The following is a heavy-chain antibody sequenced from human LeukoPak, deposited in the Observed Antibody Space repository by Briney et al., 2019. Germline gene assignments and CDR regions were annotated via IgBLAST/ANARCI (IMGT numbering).Heavy chain of an antibody. J-gene: IGHJ4*02. V-gene: IGHV3-30-3*01. D-gene: IGHD3/OR15-3a*01. CDR1: GFTLSSSA. Sequence: GGSLRLSCAASGFTLSSSAMHWVRQAPGKGLEWVAVISHDGDRQYYTDSVKGRFTISRDISKSTLYLQLNSLRAEDTAVYYCARDRGKGTYLDSWGQGTLVTVSS. CDR3: ARDRGKGTYLDS. CDR2: ISHDGDRQ.